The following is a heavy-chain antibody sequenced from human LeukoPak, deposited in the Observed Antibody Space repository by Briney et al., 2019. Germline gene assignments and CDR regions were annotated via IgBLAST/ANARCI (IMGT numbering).Heavy chain of an antibody. V-gene: IGHV1-18*01. CDR1: GYTFTSYG. J-gene: IGHJ6*03. CDR3: ARRKGSGWSHYYYYYYMDV. Sequence: GASVKVSCKASGYTFTSYGISWVRQAPGQGLEWMGWISAYNGNTNYAQKLQGRVTMTTDTSTSTAYMELRSLRSEDTAVYYCARRKGSGWSHYYYYYYMDVWGKGTTVTISS. D-gene: IGHD6-19*01. CDR2: ISAYNGNT.